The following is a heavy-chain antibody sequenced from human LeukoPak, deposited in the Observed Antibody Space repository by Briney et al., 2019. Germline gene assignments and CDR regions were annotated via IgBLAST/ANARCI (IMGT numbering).Heavy chain of an antibody. J-gene: IGHJ4*02. CDR2: INPRDGST. CDR3: ARDYYYDNSAYYKAFDY. Sequence: GASVKVSCKASGYTFTSYYMHWVRQAPGQGLEWMGIINPRDGSTSNSQKFLGRVTMTRDTSTFTVYMELSSLRSEDTAVYYCARDYYYDNSAYYKAFDYWGQGTLVTVSS. CDR1: GYTFTSYY. D-gene: IGHD3-22*01. V-gene: IGHV1-46*01.